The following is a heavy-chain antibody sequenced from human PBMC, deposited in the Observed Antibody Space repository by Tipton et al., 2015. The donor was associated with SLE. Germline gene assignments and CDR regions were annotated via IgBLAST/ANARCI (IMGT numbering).Heavy chain of an antibody. CDR3: ARGDGTAGVDY. V-gene: IGHV4-30-4*01. J-gene: IGHJ4*02. CDR1: GGSISSGDYY. CDR2: INHSGTT. Sequence: TLSLTCTVSGGSISSGDYYWSWIRQPPGKGLEWIGEINHSGTTNYNPSLKSRVIISVDTSKNQFSLKVSSVTAADTAVYYCARGDGTAGVDYWGQGTLVTVSS. D-gene: IGHD6-13*01.